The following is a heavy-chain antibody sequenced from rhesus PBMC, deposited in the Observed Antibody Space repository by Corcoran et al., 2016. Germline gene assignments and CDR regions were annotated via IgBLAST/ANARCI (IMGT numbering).Heavy chain of an antibody. CDR1: GFTFSSYW. D-gene: IGHD2-15*01. CDR2: FKSAGSRP. J-gene: IGHJ4*01. V-gene: IGHV3-14*01. Sequence: EVQLVESGGGLAKPGGSLRLSCAASGFTFSSYWMHWVRQAPGKGLEWVSGFKSAGSRPYYGDSVKGRFTISRENAKNTLYLQMDGLRPEDTAVYYCAGEFSTTDYWGQGVLVTVSS. CDR3: AGEFSTTDY.